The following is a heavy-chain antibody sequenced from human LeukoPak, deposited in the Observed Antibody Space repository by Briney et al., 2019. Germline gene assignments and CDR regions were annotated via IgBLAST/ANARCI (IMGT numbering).Heavy chain of an antibody. D-gene: IGHD5-12*01. J-gene: IGHJ4*02. V-gene: IGHV3-30*18. Sequence: GGSLRLSCAASGFTFSSYGVHWVRQAPGKGLEWVAVISYDGSNKYYADSVKGRFTISRDNSKNTLYLQMNSLRAEDTAVYYCAKGSSGYDSAFDYWGQGTLVTVSS. CDR1: GFTFSSYG. CDR2: ISYDGSNK. CDR3: AKGSSGYDSAFDY.